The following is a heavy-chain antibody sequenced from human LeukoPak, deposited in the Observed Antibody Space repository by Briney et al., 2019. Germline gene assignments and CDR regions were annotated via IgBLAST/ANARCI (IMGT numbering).Heavy chain of an antibody. V-gene: IGHV1-69*01. Sequence: SVKVSCKASGGTFSSYAISWVRQAPGQGLEWMGGIIPILGTANYAQKFQGRVTITADESTSTAYMELSSLRSEDTAVYYCARDQAVAYDAFDIWGQGTMVTVSS. CDR3: ARDQAVAYDAFDI. CDR1: GGTFSSYA. D-gene: IGHD6-19*01. J-gene: IGHJ3*02. CDR2: IIPILGTA.